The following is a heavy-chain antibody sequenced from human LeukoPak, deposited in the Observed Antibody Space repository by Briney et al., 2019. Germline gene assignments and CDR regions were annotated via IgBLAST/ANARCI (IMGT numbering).Heavy chain of an antibody. CDR1: GYTFTSYD. D-gene: IGHD3-22*01. V-gene: IGHV1-18*01. Sequence: ASVKVSCKATGYTFTSYDINWVRQAPGQGLEWMGWISAYNGNTNYAQKLQGRVTMTTDTSTSTAYMELRSLRSDDTAVYYCARDSPEDYYDSSGYSGYDYWGQGTLVTVSS. CDR3: ARDSPEDYYDSSGYSGYDY. CDR2: ISAYNGNT. J-gene: IGHJ4*02.